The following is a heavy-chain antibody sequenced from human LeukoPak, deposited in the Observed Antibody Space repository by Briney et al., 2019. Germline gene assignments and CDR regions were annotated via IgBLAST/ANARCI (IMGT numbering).Heavy chain of an antibody. CDR3: ASPPGDCSGGSCYRGYFDY. V-gene: IGHV1-69*13. D-gene: IGHD2-15*01. CDR1: GGTFSSYA. Sequence: SVKVSCKASGGTFSSYAISWVQQAPGQGLEWMGGIIPIFGTANYAQKFQGRVTITADESTSTAYMELSSLRSEDTAVYYCASPPGDCSGGSCYRGYFDYWGQGTLVTVSS. CDR2: IIPIFGTA. J-gene: IGHJ4*02.